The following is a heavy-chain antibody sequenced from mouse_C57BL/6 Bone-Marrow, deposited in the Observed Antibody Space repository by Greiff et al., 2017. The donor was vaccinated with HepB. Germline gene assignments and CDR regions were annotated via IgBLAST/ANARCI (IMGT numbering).Heavy chain of an antibody. Sequence: DVMLVESGEGLVKPGGSLKLSCAASGFTFSSYAMSWVRQTPEKRLEWVAYISSGGDYIYYADTVKGRFTISRDNARNTLYLQMSSLKSEDTAMYYCTRDPDYDEAYWGQGTLVTVSA. CDR3: TRDPDYDEAY. CDR2: ISSGGDYI. CDR1: GFTFSSYA. J-gene: IGHJ3*01. D-gene: IGHD2-4*01. V-gene: IGHV5-9-1*02.